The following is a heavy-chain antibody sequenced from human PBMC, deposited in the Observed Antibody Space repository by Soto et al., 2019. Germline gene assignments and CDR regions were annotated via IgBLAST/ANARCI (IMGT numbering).Heavy chain of an antibody. Sequence: ASVKVSCKTSGSSFTTYDISWVRQAPGQGLEWMGIINPSGGSTSDAQKFQGRVTMTRDTSTSTVYMELSSLRSEDTAVYYCARGGDYYDSSGYYGNWFDPWGQGTLVTVSS. CDR1: GSSFTTYD. V-gene: IGHV1-46*01. J-gene: IGHJ5*02. CDR2: INPSGGST. D-gene: IGHD3-22*01. CDR3: ARGGDYYDSSGYYGNWFDP.